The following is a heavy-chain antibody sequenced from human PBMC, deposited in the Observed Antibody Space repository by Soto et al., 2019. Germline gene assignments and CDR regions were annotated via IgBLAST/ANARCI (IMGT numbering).Heavy chain of an antibody. Sequence: GGSLRLSCAASGFTFSSYGMHWVRQAPGKGLEWVAVIWYDGSNKYYADSVKGRFTISRDNSKNTLYLQMNSLRAEDTAVYYCAGGQQLTIFDYWGQGTLVTVSS. CDR3: AGGQQLTIFDY. CDR1: GFTFSSYG. D-gene: IGHD2-2*01. V-gene: IGHV3-33*01. J-gene: IGHJ4*02. CDR2: IWYDGSNK.